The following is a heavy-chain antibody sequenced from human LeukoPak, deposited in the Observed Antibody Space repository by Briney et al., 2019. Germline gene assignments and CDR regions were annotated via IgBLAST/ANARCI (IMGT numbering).Heavy chain of an antibody. D-gene: IGHD5-12*01. CDR1: GYTFTDYY. Sequence: GASVKVSCKASGYTFTDYYIHWVRQAPGQGLEWMGWINPADGGTKFAQNFQVRVTMTSDTSISTAYVELSSLRSDDTAVYYCAREKIGSGYDQDLDYWGQGTMVTVSS. J-gene: IGHJ4*02. CDR3: AREKIGSGYDQDLDY. V-gene: IGHV1-2*02. CDR2: INPADGGT.